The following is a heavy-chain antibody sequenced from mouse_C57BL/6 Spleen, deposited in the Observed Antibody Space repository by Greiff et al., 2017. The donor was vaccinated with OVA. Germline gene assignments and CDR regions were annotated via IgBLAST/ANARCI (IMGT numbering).Heavy chain of an antibody. CDR3: ARAMVTTNYFDY. V-gene: IGHV1-7*01. CDR2: INPSSGYP. CDR1: GYTFTSYW. D-gene: IGHD2-2*01. J-gene: IGHJ2*01. Sequence: QVQLQQSGAELAKPGASVKLSCKASGYTFTSYWMHWVKQRPVPGLEWIGYINPSSGYPKYNQKFKDKATLTADKSSSTAYMQLSSLTYEDSAVYYCARAMVTTNYFDYWGQGTTLTVSA.